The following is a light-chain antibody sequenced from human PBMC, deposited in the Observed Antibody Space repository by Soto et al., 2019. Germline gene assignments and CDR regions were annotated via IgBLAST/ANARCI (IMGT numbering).Light chain of an antibody. V-gene: IGLV1-51*01. J-gene: IGLJ3*02. CDR1: SSNVGNSH. CDR3: GTWDSSLSVWV. CDR2: DNN. Sequence: QSALTQPPSVSAAPGQKVTISCSGSSSNVGNSHVSWYQQVPGTAPKLLIYDNNKRPSGIPDRFSGSKSGTSATLGITGLQTGDEADYYCGTWDSSLSVWVFGGGTKVTVL.